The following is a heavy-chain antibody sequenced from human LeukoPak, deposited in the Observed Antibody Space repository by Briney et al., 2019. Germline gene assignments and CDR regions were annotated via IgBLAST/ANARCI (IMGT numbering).Heavy chain of an antibody. J-gene: IGHJ5*02. CDR3: ARGNSGSNYFDP. CDR2: IKQDRSEK. Sequence: GGSLRLSCAASGFTFTNYWMSWVRQAPGKGLELVANIKQDRSEKYYVDSVKGRFTISRDNAKNSLYLQMNSLRAEDTAVYYCARGNSGSNYFDPWGQGTLVTVSS. V-gene: IGHV3-7*04. D-gene: IGHD3-22*01. CDR1: GFTFTNYW.